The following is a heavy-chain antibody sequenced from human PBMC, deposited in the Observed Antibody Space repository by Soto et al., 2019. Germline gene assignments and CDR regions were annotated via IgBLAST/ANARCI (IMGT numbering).Heavy chain of an antibody. Sequence: GGPLRLSFAASGFTFSSDAMSWVRQAPGKGLEWASAISGRGGRTYYADSGKGRFTISRDNSKNTLYLQMNSLRAEDTAVYYCAKEAVTAKERAYYYYYYYMDVWGKGTTVTVSS. CDR2: ISGRGGRT. CDR3: AKEAVTAKERAYYYYYYYMDV. CDR1: GFTFSSDA. J-gene: IGHJ6*03. V-gene: IGHV3-23*01. D-gene: IGHD2-21*02.